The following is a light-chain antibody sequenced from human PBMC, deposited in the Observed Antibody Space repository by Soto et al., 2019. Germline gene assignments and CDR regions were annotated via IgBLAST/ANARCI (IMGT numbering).Light chain of an antibody. Sequence: QSVLTQPASVSASPGQSITISCTGTSTDIGAYKFVSWYQQHPGKAPKLMIYDVTSRPSGVSNRFSGSKSGNTASLIISGLQAEDEADSSCSSYSSLAPHVFRPGTKVPVL. CDR1: STDIGAYKF. J-gene: IGLJ1*01. CDR3: SSYSSLAPHV. V-gene: IGLV2-14*03. CDR2: DVT.